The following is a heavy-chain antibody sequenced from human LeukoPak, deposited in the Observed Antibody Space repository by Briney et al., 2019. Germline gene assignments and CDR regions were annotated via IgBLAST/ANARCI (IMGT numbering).Heavy chain of an antibody. CDR2: ISYDGDNK. CDR1: GFTFNMFA. D-gene: IGHD5-12*01. Sequence: GGSLRLSCGASGFTFNMFAIHWVRQAPGKGLEWVAVISYDGDNKYYADSVKGRSTISRDNSKNTLYLQMNSLRAEDTAVYYCAKDRGYSGYETPSPDYWGQGTLVTVSS. V-gene: IGHV3-30*04. J-gene: IGHJ4*02. CDR3: AKDRGYSGYETPSPDY.